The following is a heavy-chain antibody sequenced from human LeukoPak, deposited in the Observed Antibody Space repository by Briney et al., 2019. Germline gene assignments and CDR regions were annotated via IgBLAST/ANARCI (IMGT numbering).Heavy chain of an antibody. CDR1: GYTFTNYA. Sequence: ASVKVSCKASGYTFTNYAMHWVRQAPGQRLEWMGWINAGNGDTKYSQKFQGRVTITRGTSASTAYMELSSLRSEDTAVYYCARESITKNNWFDPWGQGTLVTVSS. V-gene: IGHV1-3*01. CDR3: ARESITKNNWFDP. CDR2: INAGNGDT. D-gene: IGHD1-20*01. J-gene: IGHJ5*02.